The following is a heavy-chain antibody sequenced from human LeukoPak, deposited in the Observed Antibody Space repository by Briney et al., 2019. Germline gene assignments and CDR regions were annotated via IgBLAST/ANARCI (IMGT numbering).Heavy chain of an antibody. V-gene: IGHV4-38-2*02. J-gene: IGHJ4*02. CDR1: GYSISSGYY. D-gene: IGHD3-22*01. Sequence: SETLSLTCTVSGYSISSGYYWGWIRQPPGKGLEWIGSIDHSESTYYNPSLKSRVTISVDTSKNQFSLKLSSVTAADTAVYYCARADTYDSSGFYYWGQGTLVTVSS. CDR3: ARADTYDSSGFYY. CDR2: IDHSEST.